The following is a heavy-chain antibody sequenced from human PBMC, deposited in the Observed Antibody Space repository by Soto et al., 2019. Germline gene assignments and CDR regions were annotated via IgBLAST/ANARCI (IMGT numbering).Heavy chain of an antibody. CDR3: ARVNTMIVVVIKPPATEYYGMDV. D-gene: IGHD3-22*01. Sequence: SVKVSCEASGGTFSSYAISWVRQAPGQGLEWMGGIIPIFGTANYAQKFQGRVTITADESTSTAYMELSSLRSEDTAVYYCARVNTMIVVVIKPPATEYYGMDVWGQGTTVTVSS. CDR1: GGTFSSYA. CDR2: IIPIFGTA. V-gene: IGHV1-69*13. J-gene: IGHJ6*02.